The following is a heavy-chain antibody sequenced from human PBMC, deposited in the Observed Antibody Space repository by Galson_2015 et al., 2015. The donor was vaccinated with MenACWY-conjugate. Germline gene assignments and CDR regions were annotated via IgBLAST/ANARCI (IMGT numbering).Heavy chain of an antibody. Sequence: SLRLSCAASGFTFNQYWMHWVRQAPGKGLVWVSRISPDGSVTNYADSVKGRFTPSRDNTKNNLHLQMISLRGDDTADYYCTRGNDAYGPFDPWGQGTLVTVSS. D-gene: IGHD4-17*01. CDR3: TRGNDAYGPFDP. V-gene: IGHV3-74*01. J-gene: IGHJ5*02. CDR2: ISPDGSVT. CDR1: GFTFNQYW.